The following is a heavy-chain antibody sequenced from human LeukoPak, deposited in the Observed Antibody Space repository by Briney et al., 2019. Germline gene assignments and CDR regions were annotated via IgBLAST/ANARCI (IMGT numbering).Heavy chain of an antibody. CDR3: ARIRADSSGYYYKYFDF. CDR1: GFTSSIYE. V-gene: IGHV3-48*03. CDR2: ISSGGGTI. J-gene: IGHJ4*02. D-gene: IGHD3-22*01. Sequence: PGGSLRLSCVVSGFTSSIYEMNWVRQAPGKGLEWVSYISSGGGTIYYADSVKGRFTISRDNAKNSLYLQMNSLRAEDTAVYYCARIRADSSGYYYKYFDFWGQGTLVTVSS.